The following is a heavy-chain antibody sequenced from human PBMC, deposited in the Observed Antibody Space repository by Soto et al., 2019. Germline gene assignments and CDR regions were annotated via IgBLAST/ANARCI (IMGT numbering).Heavy chain of an antibody. D-gene: IGHD3-10*01. J-gene: IGHJ4*02. CDR1: GFTFSSYA. V-gene: IGHV3-23*01. Sequence: EVQLLESGGGLVQPGGSLRLSCAASGFTFSSYAMSWVRQAPGKGLEWVSAISGSGGSTYYADSVKGRFTISRDNSKNTLYLQMNSLRAEDTAVYYCAVRGYGSGSYYSVDYWGQGTLVTVSS. CDR2: ISGSGGST. CDR3: AVRGYGSGSYYSVDY.